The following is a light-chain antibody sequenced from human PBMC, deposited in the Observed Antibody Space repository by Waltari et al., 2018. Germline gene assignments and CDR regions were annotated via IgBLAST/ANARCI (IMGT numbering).Light chain of an antibody. V-gene: IGKV3-20*01. CDR3: QMYVRLPAT. CDR1: QSVGRS. J-gene: IGKJ1*01. CDR2: DAS. Sequence: EIVLTPSPGTLPLSPGERAILSCSASQSVGRSLCWYQQKNGQAPRLLIYDASTRATGIPDRFSGGGSGTDFSLTISRLEPEDFAVYYCQMYVRLPATFGQGTKVEI.